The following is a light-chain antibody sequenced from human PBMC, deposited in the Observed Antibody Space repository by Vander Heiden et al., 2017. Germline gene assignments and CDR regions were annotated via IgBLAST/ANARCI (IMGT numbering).Light chain of an antibody. Sequence: AVQMTQSPSSLSASVGDRVTITRRASQGIRNDLGWYQQKPGQAPKVLIYGASTLHSGVPSRFSGSGSGTDFVLTISGLQPEDSATYFCRQDYSYPRTFGQGTKVEIK. CDR2: GAS. CDR1: QGIRND. CDR3: RQDYSYPRT. V-gene: IGKV1-6*01. J-gene: IGKJ1*01.